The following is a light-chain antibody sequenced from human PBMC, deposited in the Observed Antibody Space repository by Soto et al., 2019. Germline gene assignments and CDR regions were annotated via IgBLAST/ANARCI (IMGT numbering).Light chain of an antibody. J-gene: IGLJ2*01. V-gene: IGLV1-47*01. CDR3: AAWDDSLSGQV. CDR2: RSN. CDR1: TSNIGSNS. Sequence: QSVLTQPPSASGTPGQSITISCSGSTSNIGSNSVFWYQHLPGTAPKLLIYRSNQRASGVPDRFSGSKSGTSASLAISGLRSEDEDDYYCAAWDDSLSGQVFGGGTKLTVL.